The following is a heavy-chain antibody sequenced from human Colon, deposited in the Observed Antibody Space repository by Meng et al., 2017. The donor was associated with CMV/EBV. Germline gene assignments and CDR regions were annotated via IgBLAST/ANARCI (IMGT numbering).Heavy chain of an antibody. Sequence: GESLKISCAASGFIVSNNNMTWVRQAPGKGLEYVSIIYSGGSTDYVDSVKGRFTISRDSSKNTLFLQMNSLRLEDTALYYCARGGHYGAWGQGTLVTVSS. V-gene: IGHV3-66*02. D-gene: IGHD2-21*02. CDR1: GFIVSNNN. CDR3: ARGGHYGA. J-gene: IGHJ5*02. CDR2: IYSGGST.